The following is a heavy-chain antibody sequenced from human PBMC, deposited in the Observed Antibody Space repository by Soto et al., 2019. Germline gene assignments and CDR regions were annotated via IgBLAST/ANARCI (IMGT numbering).Heavy chain of an antibody. Sequence: PGGSLRLSCAASGFTFSSYSMNWVRQAPGKGLEWVSSISSSSSYIYYADSVKGRFTISRDNAKNSLYLQMNSLRAEDTAVYYCARELLCFGELYYYGMDVWGQGTTVTVSS. CDR3: ARELLCFGELYYYGMDV. V-gene: IGHV3-21*01. J-gene: IGHJ6*02. D-gene: IGHD3-10*01. CDR2: ISSSSSYI. CDR1: GFTFSSYS.